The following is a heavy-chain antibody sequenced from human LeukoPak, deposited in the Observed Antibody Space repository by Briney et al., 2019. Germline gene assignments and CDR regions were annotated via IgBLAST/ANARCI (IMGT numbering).Heavy chain of an antibody. Sequence: ASVKVPCKVSGYTLTELSMHWVRQAPGQGLEWMGIINPSGGSTSYAQKFQGRVTMTRDTSTSTVYMELSSLRSEDTAVYYCARDRLNGSYYVPFDYWGQGTLVTVSS. CDR2: INPSGGST. CDR1: GYTLTELS. CDR3: ARDRLNGSYYVPFDY. D-gene: IGHD1-26*01. J-gene: IGHJ4*02. V-gene: IGHV1-46*01.